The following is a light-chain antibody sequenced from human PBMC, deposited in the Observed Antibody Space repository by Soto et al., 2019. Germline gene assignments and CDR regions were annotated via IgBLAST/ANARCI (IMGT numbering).Light chain of an antibody. CDR1: QDIVNW. CDR2: KAS. Sequence: DIQMTQSPSTLSTSVGYRVPITCRASQDIVNWLAWYQQKPGKAPNLLIYKASTLERGIPSRFSGSGSGTEFTLTISSLQPDDFASYYCQQYYTYVWTFGQGTKVDI. V-gene: IGKV1-5*03. CDR3: QQYYTYVWT. J-gene: IGKJ1*01.